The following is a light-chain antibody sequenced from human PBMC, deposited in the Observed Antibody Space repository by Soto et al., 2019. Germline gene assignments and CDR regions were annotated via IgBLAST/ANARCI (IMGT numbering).Light chain of an antibody. V-gene: IGKV3-15*01. Sequence: EIVLTQAPGTLSLPPGARATLSCRASQSVTFTLAWYQQKSGQAPRLLVFGASTRATGIPARFSGSGSGTEFTLTISSLQSEDFAVYYCQQYFQWPLTFGGGTKVDIK. J-gene: IGKJ4*01. CDR1: QSVTFT. CDR3: QQYFQWPLT. CDR2: GAS.